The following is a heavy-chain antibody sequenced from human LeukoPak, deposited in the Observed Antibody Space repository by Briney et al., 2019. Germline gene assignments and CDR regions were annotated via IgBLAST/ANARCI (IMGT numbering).Heavy chain of an antibody. CDR3: ATDDKYAPSS. CDR1: GLTFSPVW. CDR2: IINDGSYT. D-gene: IGHD2-2*01. V-gene: IGHV3-74*01. Sequence: GGSRRLSCAASGLTFSPVWMHWVRQAPGKGLMWVSHIINDGSYTTYADSVKGRFTISRDNAKNTVYLQMNSLRAEDTAVYYCATDDKYAPSSWGQGTLVTVSS. J-gene: IGHJ5*02.